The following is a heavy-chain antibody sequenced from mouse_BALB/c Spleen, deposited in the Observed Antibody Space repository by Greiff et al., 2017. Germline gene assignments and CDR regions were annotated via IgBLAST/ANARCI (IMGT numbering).Heavy chain of an antibody. CDR2: ISSGGST. Sequence: EVMLVESGGGLVKPGGSLKLSCAASGFTFSSYAMSWVRQTPEKRLEWVASISSGGSTYYPDSVKGRFTISRDNARNILYLQMSSLRSEDTAMYYCARGDYDYDRGAWFAYWGQGTLVTVSA. CDR3: ARGDYDYDRGAWFAY. J-gene: IGHJ3*01. D-gene: IGHD2-4*01. V-gene: IGHV5-6-5*01. CDR1: GFTFSSYA.